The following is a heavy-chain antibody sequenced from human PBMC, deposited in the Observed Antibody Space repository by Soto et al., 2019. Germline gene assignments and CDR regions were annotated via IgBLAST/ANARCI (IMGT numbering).Heavy chain of an antibody. D-gene: IGHD6-13*01. V-gene: IGHV4-31*03. J-gene: IGHJ5*02. Sequence: SETLSLTCTVSGGSISSGGFYWTWIRQHPGKGLEYIGYIYYSGNTYNNPSLKSRVTMSVDTSKNQFSLNLSSVTAADTAVYYCERDAEHSTSGRWLDLWGQGTLVTVYS. CDR2: IYYSGNT. CDR3: ERDAEHSTSGRWLDL. CDR1: GGSISSGGFY.